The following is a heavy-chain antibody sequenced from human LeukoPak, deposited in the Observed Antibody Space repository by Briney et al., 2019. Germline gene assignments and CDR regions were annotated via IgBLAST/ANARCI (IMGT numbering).Heavy chain of an antibody. CDR3: ARDREFYGSGLGMDV. J-gene: IGHJ6*02. V-gene: IGHV4-39*07. CDR2: IYYSGST. Sequence: PSETLSLTCTVSGGSISSSSYYWGWIRQPPGKGLEWIGSIYYSGSTYYNPSLKSRVTISVDTSKNQFSLKLSSVTAADTAVYYCARDREFYGSGLGMDVWGQGTTVTVSS. D-gene: IGHD3-10*01. CDR1: GGSISSSSYY.